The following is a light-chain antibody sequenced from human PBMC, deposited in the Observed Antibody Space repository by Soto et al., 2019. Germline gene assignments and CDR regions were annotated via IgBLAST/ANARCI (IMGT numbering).Light chain of an antibody. CDR1: QGISSY. CDR2: AAS. Sequence: AIRMTQSPSSFSASTGDRVTITCRASQGISSYLAWYQQKPGKAPQLLIYAASTLQSGVPSRFSGSGSGTDFTLTIGSLQSEDFATYFCQQYYSYPLTFGGGTKVDIK. V-gene: IGKV1-8*01. J-gene: IGKJ4*01. CDR3: QQYYSYPLT.